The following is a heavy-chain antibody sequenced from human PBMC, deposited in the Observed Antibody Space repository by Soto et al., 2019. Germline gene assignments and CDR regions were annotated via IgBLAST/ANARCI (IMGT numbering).Heavy chain of an antibody. CDR2: ISGSGGST. CDR1: GFTFSSYA. V-gene: IGHV3-23*01. J-gene: IGHJ6*02. D-gene: IGHD3-3*01. CDR3: AKDLHTAIRFLELCQGSSTYGMDS. Sequence: PGGSLRLSCAASGFTFSSYAMSWVRQAPGKGLEWVSAISGSGGSTYYADSVKGRFTISRDNSKNTLYLQMNSLRAEDTAVYYCAKDLHTAIRFLELCQGSSTYGMDSWGQGTAVPVSS.